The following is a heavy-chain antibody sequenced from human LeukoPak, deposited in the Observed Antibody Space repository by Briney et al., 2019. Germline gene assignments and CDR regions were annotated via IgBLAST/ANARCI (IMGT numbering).Heavy chain of an antibody. J-gene: IGHJ4*02. V-gene: IGHV1-69*13. CDR1: GYTFTNYG. Sequence: ASVKVSCKASGYTFTNYGISWVRQAPGQGLEWMGGIIPIFGTADYAQKFQGRVTITADESTSTAYMELSSLRSEDTAVYYCASFDEYCSSTSCYSKWGQGTWSPSPQ. CDR2: IIPIFGTA. CDR3: ASFDEYCSSTSCYSK. D-gene: IGHD2-2*01.